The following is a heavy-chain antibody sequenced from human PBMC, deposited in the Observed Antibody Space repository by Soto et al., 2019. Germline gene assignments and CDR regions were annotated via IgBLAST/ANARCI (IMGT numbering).Heavy chain of an antibody. V-gene: IGHV4-31*03. D-gene: IGHD4-17*01. CDR3: ARGTTVVKYGMDV. Sequence: QVQLQESGPGLVKPSQTLSLTCTVSGGSISSGGYYWSWIRQHPGKGLEWIGYIYYSGSTYYNPSLKSRVTXSXDXTKNQFSLKLSSVTAADTAVYYCARGTTVVKYGMDVWGQGTTVTVSS. J-gene: IGHJ6*02. CDR1: GGSISSGGYY. CDR2: IYYSGST.